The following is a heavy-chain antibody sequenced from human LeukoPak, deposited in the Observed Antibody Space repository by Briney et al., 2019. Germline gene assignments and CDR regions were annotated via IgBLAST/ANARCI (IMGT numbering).Heavy chain of an antibody. J-gene: IGHJ5*02. Sequence: PGGSLRLSCAASGFTFSSYAVSWVRHAPGEGLEWVSAISGSGGSTYYADSVKGRFTISRDNSKNTLYLQMNSLRAEDTAVYYCAKDTWPAAGRGYWFDPWGQGTLVTVSS. D-gene: IGHD6-13*01. CDR1: GFTFSSYA. CDR3: AKDTWPAAGRGYWFDP. CDR2: ISGSGGST. V-gene: IGHV3-23*01.